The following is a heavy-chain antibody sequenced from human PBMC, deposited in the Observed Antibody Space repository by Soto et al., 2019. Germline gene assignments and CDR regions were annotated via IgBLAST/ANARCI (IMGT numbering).Heavy chain of an antibody. CDR3: ARPGGCSSTSCYYDYYYMDV. J-gene: IGHJ6*03. Sequence: SETLSLTCTVSGGSISSSSYYWGWIRQPPGKGLEWIGSIYYSGSTYYNPSLKSRVTISVGTAKNQFSLKLSSVTAADTAVYYCARPGGCSSTSCYYDYYYMDVWGKGTTVTVSS. CDR1: GGSISSSSYY. D-gene: IGHD2-2*01. CDR2: IYYSGST. V-gene: IGHV4-39*01.